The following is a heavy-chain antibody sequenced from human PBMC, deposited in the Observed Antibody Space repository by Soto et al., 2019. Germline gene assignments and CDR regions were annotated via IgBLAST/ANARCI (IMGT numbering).Heavy chain of an antibody. CDR1: GFTFSSYA. J-gene: IGHJ4*02. CDR3: ESAVGDTADY. V-gene: IGHV3-30-3*01. Sequence: QVQLVESGGGVVQPGRSLRLSCAASGFTFSSYAMHWVRQAPGKGLEWVAVISYDGSNNYYADSVKGRFTISRDTSKITRYLQMNSLSAEDTALYYCESAVGDTADYWGGGTLVTVCS. CDR2: ISYDGSNN. D-gene: IGHD1-26*01.